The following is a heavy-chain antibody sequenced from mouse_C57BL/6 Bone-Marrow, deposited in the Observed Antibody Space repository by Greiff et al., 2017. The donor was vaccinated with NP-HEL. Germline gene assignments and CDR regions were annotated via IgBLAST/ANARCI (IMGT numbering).Heavy chain of an antibody. D-gene: IGHD2-14*01. CDR2: IHPSDSDT. J-gene: IGHJ2*01. V-gene: IGHV1-74*01. Sequence: QVQLQQPGAELVKPGASVKVSCKASGYTFTSYWMHWVKQRPGQGLEWIGRIHPSDSDTNYNQKFKGKAPLTVDNSSSTAYMQLSILTSEDAAVYYCAMGYLDYFDYWGQGTTLTVSS. CDR1: GYTFTSYW. CDR3: AMGYLDYFDY.